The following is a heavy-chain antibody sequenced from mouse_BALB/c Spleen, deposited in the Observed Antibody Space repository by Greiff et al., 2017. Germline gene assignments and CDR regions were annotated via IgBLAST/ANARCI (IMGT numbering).Heavy chain of an antibody. CDR1: GFTFSDYY. D-gene: IGHD2-3*01. CDR2: ISDGGSYT. V-gene: IGHV5-4*02. J-gene: IGHJ2*01. CDR3: ARGGNGYYYFDY. Sequence: VQLKESGGGLVKPGGSLKLSCAASGFTFSDYYLYWVRQTPEKRLEWVATISDGGSYTYYPDSVKGRFTISRDNAKNNLYLQMSSLKSEDTAMYYCARGGNGYYYFDYWGQGTTLTVSS.